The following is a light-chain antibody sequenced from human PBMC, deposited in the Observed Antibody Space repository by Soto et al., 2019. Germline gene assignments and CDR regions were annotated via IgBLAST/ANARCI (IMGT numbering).Light chain of an antibody. CDR1: QSISTY. CDR2: GAS. V-gene: IGKV1-39*01. J-gene: IGKJ5*01. CDR3: QQSFGVPVT. Sequence: IQMTQSPPSLSASVEDRVTITCRASQSISTYLNWYQQKPGKAPKLLIFGASTLQSGVPSRFSGSGSGTDFNFTITSLQPEDFVTYYCQQSFGVPVTFGQGTRLEIK.